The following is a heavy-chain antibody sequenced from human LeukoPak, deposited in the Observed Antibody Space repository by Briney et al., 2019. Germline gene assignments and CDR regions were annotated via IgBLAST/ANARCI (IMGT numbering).Heavy chain of an antibody. Sequence: GRSLRLSCAASGFTFDDYAMHWVRQAPGKGLEWVSGISWNSGSIGYANSVKGRFTISRDNAKNSLYLQMNSLRAEDTALYYCAKDYGSGTPLYWYFDLWGRGTLVTVSS. CDR2: ISWNSGSI. CDR1: GFTFDDYA. D-gene: IGHD3-10*01. CDR3: AKDYGSGTPLYWYFDL. J-gene: IGHJ2*01. V-gene: IGHV3-9*01.